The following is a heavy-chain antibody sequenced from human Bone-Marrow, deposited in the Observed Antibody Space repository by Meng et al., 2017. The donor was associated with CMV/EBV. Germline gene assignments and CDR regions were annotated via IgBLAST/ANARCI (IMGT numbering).Heavy chain of an antibody. D-gene: IGHD2-2*02. Sequence: VKVSCKASGYTFTSYYMHWVRQAPGQGLEWMRIINPSGGSTSYAQKFQGRVTMTRDTSTSTVYMELSSLRSEDTAVYYCARGYCSSTSCYRFKNWFDPWGQGTLVTVSS. CDR2: INPSGGST. J-gene: IGHJ5*02. V-gene: IGHV1-46*01. CDR3: ARGYCSSTSCYRFKNWFDP. CDR1: GYTFTSYY.